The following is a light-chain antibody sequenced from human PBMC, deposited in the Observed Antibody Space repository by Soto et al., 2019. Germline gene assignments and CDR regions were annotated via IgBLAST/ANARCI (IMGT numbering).Light chain of an antibody. J-gene: IGLJ1*01. CDR1: SSNIGSYNF. V-gene: IGLV2-14*02. Sequence: QSALTQPASVSGSPGQSITISCTGTSSNIGSYNFVSWYQQRPGRAPKLMIFEATKRPSGVPPRFSGSKSGNTASLTISGLQAEDEADYYCSSYTDSSNYVFGTGTKVTVL. CDR2: EAT. CDR3: SSYTDSSNYV.